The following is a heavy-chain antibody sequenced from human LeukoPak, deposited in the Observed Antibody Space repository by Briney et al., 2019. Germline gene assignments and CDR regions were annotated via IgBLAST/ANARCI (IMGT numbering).Heavy chain of an antibody. D-gene: IGHD1-26*01. CDR1: GGSISSYY. Sequence: PSETLSLTCTVSGGSISSYYWSWIRQPPGKGLEWIGYIYYSGSTTYNPSLKSRVTISVDTSKKQFSLKLSSVTAADTAFYYCARYIVSYPHDAFDIWGQGTMVTVSS. J-gene: IGHJ3*02. CDR2: IYYSGST. V-gene: IGHV4-59*01. CDR3: ARYIVSYPHDAFDI.